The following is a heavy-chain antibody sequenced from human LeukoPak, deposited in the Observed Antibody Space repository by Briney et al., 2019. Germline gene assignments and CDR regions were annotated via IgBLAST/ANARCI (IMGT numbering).Heavy chain of an antibody. CDR3: ARGQASGSFIIDY. CDR1: GFAFSSYW. V-gene: IGHV3-7*01. Sequence: PGGSLRLSCVASGFAFSSYWMSWVRQAPGKGLEWVANIKQDGGEKYYVDSVKGRFTISRDNAKNSLYLQMDSLRAEDTAVYYCARGQASGSFIIDYWGQGTLVTVSS. CDR2: IKQDGGEK. D-gene: IGHD3-10*01. J-gene: IGHJ4*02.